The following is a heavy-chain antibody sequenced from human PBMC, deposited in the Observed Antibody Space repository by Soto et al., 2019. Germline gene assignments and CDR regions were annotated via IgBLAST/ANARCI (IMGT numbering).Heavy chain of an antibody. D-gene: IGHD4-17*01. J-gene: IGHJ4*02. CDR3: ARDGQYGDYGYYFDY. CDR2: VSPNSGHT. CDR1: GYTFTNYY. V-gene: IGHV1-2*02. Sequence: SVKVSCKASGYTFTNYYMHWVRQAPGQGLEWMGWVSPNSGHTHYTQKFQGRVTMTRDTSITTAYMELSSLTSDDTAVYYCARDGQYGDYGYYFDYWGQGTLVTVSS.